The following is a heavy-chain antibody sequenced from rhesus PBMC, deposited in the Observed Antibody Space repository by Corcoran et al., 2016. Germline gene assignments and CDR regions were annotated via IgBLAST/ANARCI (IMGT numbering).Heavy chain of an antibody. J-gene: IGHJ4*01. CDR3: ARHIAAAPHFDY. CDR2: IYGCSGST. CDR1: RCSISSRNW. D-gene: IGHD6-25*01. V-gene: IGHV4-93*02. Sequence: QVQLQESGPGLVKPSETLSLTCAVSRCSISSRNWGSWISPSPGWGLEWFGHIYGCSGSTSYNPTLKSRVTISTDTSKTQCSLQLSSVTAADTAVYYCARHIAAAPHFDYWGQGVLVTVSS.